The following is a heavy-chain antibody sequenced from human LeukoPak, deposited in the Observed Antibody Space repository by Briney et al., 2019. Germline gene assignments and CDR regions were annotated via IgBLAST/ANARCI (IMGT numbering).Heavy chain of an antibody. Sequence: GGSLRLSCAASGFTFSSYCMHWVRQAPGKGLEWVAVIWNDGSNKYYADSVKGRFTISRDNSKNTLDLQMNSLRAEDTAVYYCARLTSSGYPFDYWGQGTLVTVSS. CDR1: GFTFSSYC. CDR2: IWNDGSNK. V-gene: IGHV3-33*01. CDR3: ARLTSSGYPFDY. D-gene: IGHD3-22*01. J-gene: IGHJ4*02.